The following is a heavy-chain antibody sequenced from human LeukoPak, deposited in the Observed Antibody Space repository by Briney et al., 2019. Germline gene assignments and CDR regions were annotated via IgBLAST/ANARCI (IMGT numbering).Heavy chain of an antibody. CDR2: IRPDGSEG. CDR3: ARDVAYSAFDY. D-gene: IGHD2-21*01. Sequence: PGGSLRFSCTTSGITFSNSWMSWVRQAPGKGLEWVATIRPDGSEGYYADSVRGRFTISRDNSKNSFYLQMSSLRAEDTGVFYCARDVAYSAFDYWGQGTLVTVSS. V-gene: IGHV3-7*01. CDR1: GITFSNSW. J-gene: IGHJ4*02.